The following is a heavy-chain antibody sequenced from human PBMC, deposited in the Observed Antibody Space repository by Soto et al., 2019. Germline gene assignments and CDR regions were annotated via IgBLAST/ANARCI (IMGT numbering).Heavy chain of an antibody. V-gene: IGHV4-61*01. J-gene: IGHJ5*02. D-gene: IGHD6-19*01. CDR1: GGSVSSGSYY. CDR3: ARGLYSSGWYNWFDP. CDR2: IYYSGST. Sequence: SSETLSLTCTVSGGSVSSGSYYWSWIRQPPGKGLEWIGYIYYSGSTNYNPSLKSRVTISVDTSMNQFSLKLSSVTAADTAVYYCARGLYSSGWYNWFDPWGQGTLVTVSS.